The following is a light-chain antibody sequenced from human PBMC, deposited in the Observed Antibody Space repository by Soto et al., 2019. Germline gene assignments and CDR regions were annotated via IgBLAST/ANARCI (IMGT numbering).Light chain of an antibody. J-gene: IGKJ3*01. V-gene: IGKV3-20*01. Sequence: EIVLTQSPGTLSVSPGERATLSCRASQVVVTAYIHWYQHKPGQAPRLLISGASTRASGIPDRFSGSGVGTDFTLTINRLEPDDCAVYYCLLFRGSPTFGPWSRVHI. CDR3: LLFRGSPT. CDR1: QVVVTAY. CDR2: GAS.